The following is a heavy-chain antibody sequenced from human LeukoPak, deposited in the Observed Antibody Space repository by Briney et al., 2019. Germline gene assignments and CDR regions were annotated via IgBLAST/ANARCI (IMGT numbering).Heavy chain of an antibody. CDR1: GYTFTGYY. J-gene: IGHJ4*02. Sequence: GASVKVSCKASGYTFTGYYLHWVRQAPRQGLEWMGRINPNSGGTNYAQKFQGRVTMTRDTSISTAYMELSRLRSDDTAMYYRARDGSPFYDTSGYYYEVYWGQGTLVTVSS. D-gene: IGHD3-22*01. CDR3: ARDGSPFYDTSGYYYEVY. CDR2: INPNSGGT. V-gene: IGHV1-2*06.